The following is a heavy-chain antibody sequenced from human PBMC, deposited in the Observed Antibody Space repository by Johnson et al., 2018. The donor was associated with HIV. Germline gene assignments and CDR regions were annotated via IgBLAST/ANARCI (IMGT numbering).Heavy chain of an antibody. D-gene: IGHD5-18*01. CDR1: GFTFSSYT. J-gene: IGHJ3*02. CDR2: ISYDGRSK. CDR3: ARELRGYSYALRGDAFDI. V-gene: IGHV3-30*04. Sequence: QVQVVESGGGVVQPGRSLRLSCAASGFTFSSYTMHWVRQAPGKGLEWVALISYDGRSKYFADSVKGRFTISRDNSKNTLYLQMNSLRAEDTAVFYCARELRGYSYALRGDAFDIWGQGTMVTVSS.